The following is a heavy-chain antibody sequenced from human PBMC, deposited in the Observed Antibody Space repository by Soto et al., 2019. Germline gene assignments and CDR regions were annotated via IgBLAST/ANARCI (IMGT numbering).Heavy chain of an antibody. V-gene: IGHV1-8*01. CDR3: ARVPSRIVVVAATSPFDY. Sequence: QVQLVQSGAEVKKPGASVKVSCKASGYTFTSYDINWVRQATGQGLEWMGWMNPNSGNTGYAQKFQGRVTMTTNTSISTAYMELSSLRSEDTAVYYCARVPSRIVVVAATSPFDYWGQGTLVTVSS. J-gene: IGHJ4*02. CDR1: GYTFTSYD. D-gene: IGHD2-15*01. CDR2: MNPNSGNT.